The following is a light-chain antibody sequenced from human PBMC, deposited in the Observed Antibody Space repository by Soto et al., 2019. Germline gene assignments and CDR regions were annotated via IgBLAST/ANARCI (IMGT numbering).Light chain of an antibody. V-gene: IGKV2-28*01. Sequence: DIVMTQSPLSLPVTPGEPASISCRSSQSLLHSNGYNYLDWYLQKPGQSPQLLICLGSNRASGVPDRFRGSGSGTDFTMKISRVEAEDVGVYYCMQALQTRTFGQGTKGEIQ. CDR2: LGS. J-gene: IGKJ1*01. CDR3: MQALQTRT. CDR1: QSLLHSNGYNY.